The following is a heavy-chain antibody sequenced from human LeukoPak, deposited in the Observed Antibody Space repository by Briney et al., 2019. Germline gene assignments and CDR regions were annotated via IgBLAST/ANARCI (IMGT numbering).Heavy chain of an antibody. Sequence: GRSLRLSCAASGFTFDDYAMHWVRQAPGKGLEWVAVIWYDGSDKYYADSVKGRFTISRDNSKNTLYLQMSSLRAEDTAVYYCSIYDSSGSFAYWGQGTLVTVSS. CDR3: SIYDSSGSFAY. CDR1: GFTFDDYA. J-gene: IGHJ4*02. D-gene: IGHD3-22*01. CDR2: IWYDGSDK. V-gene: IGHV3-33*08.